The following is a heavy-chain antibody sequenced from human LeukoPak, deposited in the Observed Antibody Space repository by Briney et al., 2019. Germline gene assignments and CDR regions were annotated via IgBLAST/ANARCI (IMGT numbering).Heavy chain of an antibody. J-gene: IGHJ6*03. CDR1: GFTFSNYA. CDR3: ARPLSSSWTFSYYYYYYMDV. Sequence: GGSLRLSCAASGFTFSNYAMSWVRQAPGKGLEWVSGISGSGGSTYYADSVKGRFTISRDNSKNTLYLQMNSLRAEDTAVYYCARPLSSSWTFSYYYYYYMDVWGKGTTVTVSS. D-gene: IGHD6-13*01. CDR2: ISGSGGST. V-gene: IGHV3-23*01.